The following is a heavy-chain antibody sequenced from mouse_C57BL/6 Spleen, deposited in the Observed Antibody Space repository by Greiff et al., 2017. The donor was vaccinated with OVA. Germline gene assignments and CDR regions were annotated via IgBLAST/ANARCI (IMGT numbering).Heavy chain of an antibody. D-gene: IGHD1-1*01. J-gene: IGHJ2*01. CDR1: GYTFTSYW. Sequence: VQLQQPGAELVKPGASVKMSCKASGYTFTSYWITWVKQRPGQGLEWIGDIYPGSGSTNYNEKFKSKATLTVDTSSSTAYMQLSSLTSEDSAVYYCARFPFITTVVASDYWGQGTTLTVSS. V-gene: IGHV1-55*01. CDR2: IYPGSGST. CDR3: ARFPFITTVVASDY.